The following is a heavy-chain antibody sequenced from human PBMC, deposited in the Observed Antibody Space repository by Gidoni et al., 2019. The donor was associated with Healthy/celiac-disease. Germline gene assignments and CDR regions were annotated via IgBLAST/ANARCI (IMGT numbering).Heavy chain of an antibody. CDR2: IWYDGSNK. J-gene: IGHJ4*02. CDR1: GFNFSSYG. D-gene: IGHD3-10*01. Sequence: QVQLVESGGGVVQPGRSLRLSCAASGFNFSSYGMHWVRKAPGKGLEWVAFIWYDGSNKYYADAVKGRFTISRDNSKNTLYLQMNSLRAEDTAVYYCARDSRAAFGGNDYWGQGTLVTVSS. V-gene: IGHV3-33*01. CDR3: ARDSRAAFGGNDY.